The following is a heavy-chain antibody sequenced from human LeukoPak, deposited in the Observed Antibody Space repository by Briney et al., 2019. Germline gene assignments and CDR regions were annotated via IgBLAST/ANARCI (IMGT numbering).Heavy chain of an antibody. Sequence: PGGSLRLSCAASGFTFSSYEMNWVRQAPGKGLEWVSYISSSGSTIYYADSVKGRLTISRDNAKNSLYLQMNSLRAEDTAVYYCARGRGGYYPYFDYWGQGTLVTVSS. CDR2: ISSSGSTI. J-gene: IGHJ4*02. CDR1: GFTFSSYE. CDR3: ARGRGGYYPYFDY. V-gene: IGHV3-48*03. D-gene: IGHD3-22*01.